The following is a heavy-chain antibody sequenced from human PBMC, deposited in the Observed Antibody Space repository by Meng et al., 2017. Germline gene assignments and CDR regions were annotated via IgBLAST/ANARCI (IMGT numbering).Heavy chain of an antibody. CDR3: ARRVGFGQDGMDV. CDR1: GYTFTNYY. J-gene: IGHJ6*02. D-gene: IGHD3-10*01. CDR2: INPNSGGT. V-gene: IGHV1-2*06. Sequence: ASVKVSCKASGYTFTNYYIHWVRQAPGQGLEWMGRINPNSGGTKFAQKFQGRVTMTRDTSINTAYMELSRLGSDDTAVFYCARRVGFGQDGMDVWGQGTTVTGSS.